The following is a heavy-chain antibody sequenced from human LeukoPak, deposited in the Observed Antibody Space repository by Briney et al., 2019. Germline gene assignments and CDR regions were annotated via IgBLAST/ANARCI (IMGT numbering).Heavy chain of an antibody. Sequence: GGSLRLSCAASGFTFSSYSMNWVRQAPGKGLEWVSSISGSGGSTYYAASVKGRFTISRDNSKNTLYLQMNSLRAEDTAVYYCAKRGYNYDYDYWGQGTLVTVSS. J-gene: IGHJ4*02. CDR1: GFTFSSYS. CDR3: AKRGYNYDYDY. D-gene: IGHD5-18*01. V-gene: IGHV3-23*01. CDR2: ISGSGGST.